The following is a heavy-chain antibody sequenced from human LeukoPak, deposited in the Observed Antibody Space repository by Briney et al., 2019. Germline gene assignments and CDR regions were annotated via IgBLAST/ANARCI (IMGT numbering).Heavy chain of an antibody. CDR2: INPSGGST. Sequence: ASVKVSCKASGYTFTDYYMHWVRQAPGQGLEWMGIINPSGGSTSYVQKFQGRVTMTRDTSTSTVYMELSSLRSEDTAVYYCARDVRDSSGYDAFDIWGQGTMVTVSS. J-gene: IGHJ3*02. V-gene: IGHV1-46*01. CDR3: ARDVRDSSGYDAFDI. D-gene: IGHD3-22*01. CDR1: GYTFTDYY.